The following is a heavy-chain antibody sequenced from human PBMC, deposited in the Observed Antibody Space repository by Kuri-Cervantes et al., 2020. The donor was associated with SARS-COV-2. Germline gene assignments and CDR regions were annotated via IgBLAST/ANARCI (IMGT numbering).Heavy chain of an antibody. CDR2: IGPSGTTK. Sequence: GESLKISCTASGFIFSDYYMTWIRQAPGKGLEWVSNIGPSGTTKYYADSVKGRFTISRDNSKNTLYLQMNSLRAEDTAVYYCAKDLKNYYYYMDVCGKGTTVTVSS. CDR3: AKDLKNYYYYMDV. J-gene: IGHJ6*03. V-gene: IGHV3-11*01. CDR1: GFIFSDYY.